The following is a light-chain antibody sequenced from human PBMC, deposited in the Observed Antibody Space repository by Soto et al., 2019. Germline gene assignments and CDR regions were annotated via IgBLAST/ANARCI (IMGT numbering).Light chain of an antibody. CDR1: ESISDW. Sequence: DIQMTQSPSTLSASIGDRVTITCRASESISDWLAWFQQKPGKAPKLLIYKASTLESGVPSRFDGSGSGTEFSLTISNLQPDDFANYYCQQYNTYSRTFGQGTRVESK. J-gene: IGKJ1*01. CDR2: KAS. CDR3: QQYNTYSRT. V-gene: IGKV1-5*03.